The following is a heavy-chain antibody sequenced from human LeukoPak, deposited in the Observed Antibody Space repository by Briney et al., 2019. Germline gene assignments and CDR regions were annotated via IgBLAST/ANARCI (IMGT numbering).Heavy chain of an antibody. J-gene: IGHJ3*02. CDR1: DGSMSPYY. V-gene: IGHV4-59*12. Sequence: SETLSLTCTVSDGSMSPYYWSWLRQSPGKGLEWIGYIYHSGSTYYNPSHKSRVTISVDRSKNQFSLKLSSVTAADTAVYYCARIVARGAFDIWGQGTMVTVSS. D-gene: IGHD3-22*01. CDR2: IYHSGST. CDR3: ARIVARGAFDI.